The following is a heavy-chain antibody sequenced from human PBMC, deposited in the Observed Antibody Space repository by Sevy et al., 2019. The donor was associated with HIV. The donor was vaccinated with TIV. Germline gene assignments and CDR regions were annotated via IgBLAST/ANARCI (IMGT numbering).Heavy chain of an antibody. D-gene: IGHD2-2*01. Sequence: SETLSLTCAVYGGSFSGYYWSWIRQPPGKGLERVGEIKQSGSTNYNPSLKSRVTISVDTSNNQFCLKLSSVTAADTAVYYCARHCSSSSCSHAFDIWGQGTMATVSS. CDR2: IKQSGST. CDR1: GGSFSGYY. CDR3: ARHCSSSSCSHAFDI. V-gene: IGHV4-34*01. J-gene: IGHJ3*02.